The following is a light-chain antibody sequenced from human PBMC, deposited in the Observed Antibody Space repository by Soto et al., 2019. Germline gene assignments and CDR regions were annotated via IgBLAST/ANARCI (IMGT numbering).Light chain of an antibody. J-gene: IGKJ5*01. CDR1: QTVIHNH. CDR2: DAS. CDR3: QQRSNWPQIT. Sequence: IVLTPSPGTLSLSPGDRATLSCRAIQTVIHNHLAWHQQKPGQAPRLLIYDASNRATGIPARFSGSGSGTDFALTISSLEPEDFAVYYCQQRSNWPQITFGQGTRLGIK. V-gene: IGKV3-11*01.